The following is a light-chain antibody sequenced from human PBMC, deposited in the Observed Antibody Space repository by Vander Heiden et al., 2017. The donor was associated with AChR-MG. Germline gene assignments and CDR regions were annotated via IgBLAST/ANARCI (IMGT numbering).Light chain of an antibody. CDR1: QSISSY. Sequence: IQMTQSPSSLSASVGDRVTITCRASQSISSYLNWYQQKPGKAPKLLIYAASSLQSGVPSRFSGSGSGTDFTLTISRLQPEDFATYYCQQRDSTTWTFGQGTKVEIK. J-gene: IGKJ1*01. CDR2: AAS. CDR3: QQRDSTTWT. V-gene: IGKV1-39*01.